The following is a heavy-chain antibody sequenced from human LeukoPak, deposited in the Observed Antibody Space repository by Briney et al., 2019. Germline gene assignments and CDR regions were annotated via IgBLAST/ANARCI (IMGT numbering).Heavy chain of an antibody. CDR3: ARDSRYYYYYYMDV. Sequence: GGSLRLSCAASGFTFSSYWMSWVRQAPGKGLEWVANIKQDGSEKYYVDSVKGRFTISRDNAKNSLYLQMNSLRAEDTAVYYCARDSRYYYYYYMDVWGKGTTVTVS. J-gene: IGHJ6*03. D-gene: IGHD2-2*01. CDR2: IKQDGSEK. V-gene: IGHV3-7*01. CDR1: GFTFSSYW.